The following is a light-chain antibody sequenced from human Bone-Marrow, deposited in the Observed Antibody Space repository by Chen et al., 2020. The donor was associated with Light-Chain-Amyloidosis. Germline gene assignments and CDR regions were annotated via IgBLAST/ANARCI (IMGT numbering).Light chain of an antibody. CDR2: GTT. CDR1: SSNIGANYD. Sequence: QSVLTQPPSVSGAPGQRLTISCTGSSSNIGANYDVHWYQQLPGTAPKLLIFGTTNRPSGVPDRFSGSKSGTSASLAITGRQAEDEADYYCQSYDRSLSGSVFGGGTKLTVL. CDR3: QSYDRSLSGSV. J-gene: IGLJ3*02. V-gene: IGLV1-40*01.